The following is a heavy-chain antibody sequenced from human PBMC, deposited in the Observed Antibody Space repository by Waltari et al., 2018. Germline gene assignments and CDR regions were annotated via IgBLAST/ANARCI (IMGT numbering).Heavy chain of an antibody. CDR2: IYYSGST. V-gene: IGHV4-39*01. D-gene: IGHD5-12*01. Sequence: QLQLQESGPGLVKPSETLSLTCTVSGGSISSSSYYWGWIRQPPGKGLEWIGSIYYSGSTYYNPSLKSRVTISVDTSKNQFSLKLSSVTAADTAVYYCARFERDGYNWGLGYWGQGTLVTVSS. CDR1: GGSISSSSYY. J-gene: IGHJ4*02. CDR3: ARFERDGYNWGLGY.